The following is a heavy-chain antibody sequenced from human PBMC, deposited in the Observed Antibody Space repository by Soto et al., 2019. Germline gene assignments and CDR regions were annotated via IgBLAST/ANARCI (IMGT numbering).Heavy chain of an antibody. CDR2: IIPIFGTA. Sequence: QVQLVQSGAEVKKAGSSVKVSCKASGGTFSSYAISWVRQAPGQGLEWMGGIIPIFGTANYPQKFQGRVTITADESTSTAYMELSRLRSEDTAVYYWATNAAGRWYFGLWGRGTLVTGSP. J-gene: IGHJ2*01. CDR3: ATNAAGRWYFGL. CDR1: GGTFSSYA. D-gene: IGHD1-26*01. V-gene: IGHV1-69*12.